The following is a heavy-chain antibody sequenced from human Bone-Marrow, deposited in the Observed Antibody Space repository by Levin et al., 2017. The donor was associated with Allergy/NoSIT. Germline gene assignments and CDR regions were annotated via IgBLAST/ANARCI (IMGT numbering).Heavy chain of an antibody. J-gene: IGHJ5*02. V-gene: IGHV1-3*01. D-gene: IGHD1-1*01. CDR2: INAGNGDT. CDR3: ARDDFDTSCTENNCHETGFDP. Sequence: ASVKVSCKASGYTFTNYAMQWVRQAPGQRLEWMGWINAGNGDTRYSQKFQDRLAFSMDTSASTAYMELSSLRSDDAAVYYCARDDFDTSCTENNCHETGFDPWGQGTLVTISS. CDR1: GYTFTNYA.